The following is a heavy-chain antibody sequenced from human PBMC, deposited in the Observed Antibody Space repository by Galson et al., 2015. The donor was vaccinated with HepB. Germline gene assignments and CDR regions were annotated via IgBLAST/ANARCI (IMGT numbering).Heavy chain of an antibody. CDR1: GFTFSSYA. Sequence: SLRLSCAASGFTFSSYAMSWVRQAPGKGLEWVSGISGSGGRRYYADSVKGRFTISRDNSKNTLYLQMNSLRAEDTAVYYCARSPKHPYFDYWGQGTLVTVSS. CDR2: ISGSGGRR. V-gene: IGHV3-23*01. J-gene: IGHJ4*02. CDR3: ARSPKHPYFDY.